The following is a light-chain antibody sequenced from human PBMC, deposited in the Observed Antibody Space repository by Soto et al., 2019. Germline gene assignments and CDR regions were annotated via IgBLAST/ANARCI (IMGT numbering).Light chain of an antibody. V-gene: IGLV1-40*01. CDR1: SSNIGAGYD. Sequence: QSVLTQPPSVSGAPGQRVTISCTGSSSNIGAGYDVHWYQQLPGTAPKLLISGNSNRPSGVPDRFSGSKSGTSASLAITGLQAEGEADYYCQSYDSSLSGWVFGGGTQLTVL. CDR2: GNS. J-gene: IGLJ3*02. CDR3: QSYDSSLSGWV.